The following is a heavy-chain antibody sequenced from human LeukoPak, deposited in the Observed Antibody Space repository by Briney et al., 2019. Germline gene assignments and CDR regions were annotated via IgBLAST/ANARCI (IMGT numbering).Heavy chain of an antibody. CDR1: GASTTSYY. Sequence: SETLSLTCSVSGASTTSYYWNWVRQAPGKGLEWIGYIYSDGTTSYSPSLRSRVTISIDTSRNQFSLKLSSVTAADAAVYYCARDTRSYDTSGYYYFDYWGQGALVTVSS. J-gene: IGHJ4*02. D-gene: IGHD3-22*01. CDR3: ARDTRSYDTSGYYYFDY. V-gene: IGHV4-59*01. CDR2: IYSDGTT.